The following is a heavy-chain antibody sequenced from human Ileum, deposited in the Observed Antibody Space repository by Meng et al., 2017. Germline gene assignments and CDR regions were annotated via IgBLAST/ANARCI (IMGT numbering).Heavy chain of an antibody. J-gene: IGHJ6*02. V-gene: IGHV3-23*01. CDR2: ITHNGAST. Sequence: GESLKISCAASGFIFSTSAMSWVRHTPGKGLEWVSGITHNGASTYYGDSVKGRFTVSRDNSKNTLYLQMNSLRAKDTATYYCAKVFGVAGAYYYYGMAVWGQGTTVTVSS. CDR1: GFIFSTSA. D-gene: IGHD6-19*01. CDR3: AKVFGVAGAYYYYGMAV.